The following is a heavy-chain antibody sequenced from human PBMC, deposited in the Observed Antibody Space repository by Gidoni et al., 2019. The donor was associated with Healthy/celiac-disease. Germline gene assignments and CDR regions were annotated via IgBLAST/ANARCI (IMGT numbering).Heavy chain of an antibody. CDR2: ISSSGSTI. J-gene: IGHJ4*02. V-gene: IGHV3-48*03. Sequence: EVQLVESGGGLVQPGGSLRLSCAASGFTFSSYEMNWVRQAPGKGLEWVSYISSSGSTIYYADSVKGRFTISRDNAKNSLYLQMNSLRAEDTAVYYCARTFKGDGGADYWGQGTLVTVSS. CDR1: GFTFSSYE. CDR3: ARTFKGDGGADY. D-gene: IGHD1-26*01.